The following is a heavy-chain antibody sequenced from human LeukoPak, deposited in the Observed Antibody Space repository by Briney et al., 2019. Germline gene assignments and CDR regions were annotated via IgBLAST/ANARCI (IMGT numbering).Heavy chain of an antibody. J-gene: IGHJ4*02. CDR1: TFPFSTYW. CDR3: ARDPGFSSFDY. CDR2: INQDGSVK. V-gene: IGHV3-7*01. Sequence: GGSLRLSCAASTFPFSTYWMTWVRQAPGKGPEFVANINQDGSVKNYVDSVKGRFTISRDNAKNSLYLQMSSLRADDTAVYYCARDPGFSSFDYWGQGTLVTVSS. D-gene: IGHD3-3*02.